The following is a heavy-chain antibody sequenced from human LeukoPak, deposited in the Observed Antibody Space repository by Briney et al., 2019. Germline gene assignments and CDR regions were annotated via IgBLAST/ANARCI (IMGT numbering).Heavy chain of an antibody. D-gene: IGHD5-12*01. V-gene: IGHV3-23*01. CDR2: ISGGDGTI. Sequence: GGSLRLSCAASGFTFSGSALHWVRQAPGKGLEWVSFISGGDGTIYYADSVKGRFTISRDNSKNTLYLQLNSLRAEDTAVYYCAKDKPGGYGSFDPWGQGTLVTVSS. J-gene: IGHJ5*02. CDR1: GFTFSGSA. CDR3: AKDKPGGYGSFDP.